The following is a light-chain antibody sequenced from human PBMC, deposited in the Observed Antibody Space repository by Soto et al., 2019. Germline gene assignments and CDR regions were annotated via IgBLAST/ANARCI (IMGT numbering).Light chain of an antibody. V-gene: IGLV2-14*01. CDR1: SSDIGGYNY. Sequence: QSVRTQPASVSGSPGQSITISCTGTSSDIGGYNYVSWYQQHPGKAPKLMIYEVSNRPSGVSNRFSGSKSDNTASLTISGLQAEDEADYYCSSYTTSSTLFGGGTQLTV. CDR3: SSYTTSSTL. CDR2: EVS. J-gene: IGLJ2*01.